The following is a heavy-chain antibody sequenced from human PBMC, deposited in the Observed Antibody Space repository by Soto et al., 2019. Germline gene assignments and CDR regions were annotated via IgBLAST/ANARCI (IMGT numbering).Heavy chain of an antibody. V-gene: IGHV1-58*01. Sequence: SVKVSCKASGFTFTSSAVQWVRQARGQRLEWIGWIVVGSGNTNYAQKFQERATITRDMSTSTAYMELSSLRSEDTAVYYCAADSSYPYYYGMDVWGQGTTVTVSS. J-gene: IGHJ6*02. CDR1: GFTFTSSA. CDR3: AADSSYPYYYGMDV. CDR2: IVVGSGNT. D-gene: IGHD3-16*02.